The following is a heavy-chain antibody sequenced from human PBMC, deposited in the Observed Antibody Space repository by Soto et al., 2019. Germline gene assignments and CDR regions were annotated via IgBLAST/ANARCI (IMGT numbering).Heavy chain of an antibody. Sequence: GESLKISCKGPGYSFASYWNGWVRQMPGKGLEWMGRISPGYSDPRYSPSFQCQVTISAEKSISTAYLQWSSLKASDTAMYYCLRIHSNGCRGWFDPWCQGTLVTVSS. D-gene: IGHD6-25*01. CDR2: ISPGYSDP. J-gene: IGHJ5*02. V-gene: IGHV5-51*01. CDR3: LRIHSNGCRGWFDP. CDR1: GYSFASYW.